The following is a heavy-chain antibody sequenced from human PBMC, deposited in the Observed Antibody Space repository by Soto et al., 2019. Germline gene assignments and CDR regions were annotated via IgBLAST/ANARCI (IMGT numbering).Heavy chain of an antibody. CDR1: GYTFTSYG. CDR3: ARDNREDGTGSCGDYALDY. CDR2: TSAYNGNT. J-gene: IGHJ4*02. Sequence: QVQLVQSGAEVKKPGASVKVSCKASGYTFTSYGISWVRQAPGQGLEWMGWTSAYNGNTNYAQKLQGRVTMTTDTSTSTAYMELRSLRSDDRAVYYCARDNREDGTGSCGDYALDYWGQGTLVTVSS. D-gene: IGHD4-17*01. V-gene: IGHV1-18*01.